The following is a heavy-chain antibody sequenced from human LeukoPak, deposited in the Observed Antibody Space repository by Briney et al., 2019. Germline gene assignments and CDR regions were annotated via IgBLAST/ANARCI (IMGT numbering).Heavy chain of an antibody. Sequence: PGGSLRLSCAASEFTFTDYYMSWIRQAPGKGLEWLSYISISGSTIYYADSVKGRFTISRDNAKNSLYLQMNSLRAEDTAVYYCARRYLDAFDIWGQGTMVTVSS. CDR1: EFTFTDYY. CDR3: ARRYLDAFDI. CDR2: ISISGSTI. D-gene: IGHD1-14*01. V-gene: IGHV3-11*04. J-gene: IGHJ3*02.